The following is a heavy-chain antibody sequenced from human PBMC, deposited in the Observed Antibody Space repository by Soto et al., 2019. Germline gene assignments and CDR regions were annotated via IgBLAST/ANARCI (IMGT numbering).Heavy chain of an antibody. D-gene: IGHD3-10*01. CDR3: ARGYFDSGHGYDL. CDR1: GHLFNNHW. J-gene: IGHJ5*02. V-gene: IGHV5-51*01. CDR2: IFTRDSET. Sequence: GESLKISCKGPGHLFNNHWIGWVRQTPGKGLEWMGLIFTRDSETKTSPSFQGHVSFSVDNSINTVYLQWTSLKTTDTGIYFCARGYFDSGHGYDLWGQGTLVTVSS.